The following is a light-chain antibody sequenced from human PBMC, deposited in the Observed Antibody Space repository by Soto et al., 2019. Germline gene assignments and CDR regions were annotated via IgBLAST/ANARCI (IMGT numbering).Light chain of an antibody. J-gene: IGKJ4*01. CDR2: AAS. Sequence: DIQMTQSPSSLSASVGDRVTITCRASQGVNKYVAWFLQKPGIAHNTQIYAASTLQNGDPSKFSGSGSGTDFTLTISSLQPEDFATYYCPQYDSYPLTCGGGSKVEIK. CDR1: QGVNKY. CDR3: PQYDSYPLT. V-gene: IGKV1-16*02.